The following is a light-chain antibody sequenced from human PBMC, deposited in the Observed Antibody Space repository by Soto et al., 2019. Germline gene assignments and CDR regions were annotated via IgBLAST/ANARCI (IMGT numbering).Light chain of an antibody. CDR3: QQYGSSPWT. Sequence: SQSPFTLSVSTGESATLSCRASQSVRSNLAWYQQKPVQSPRLLIYGASTRATGIPARFSGSGSGTDFTLTISRLEPEDFAVYYCQQYGSSPWTFSQGTMV. J-gene: IGKJ1*01. CDR1: QSVRSN. CDR2: GAS. V-gene: IGKV3-20*01.